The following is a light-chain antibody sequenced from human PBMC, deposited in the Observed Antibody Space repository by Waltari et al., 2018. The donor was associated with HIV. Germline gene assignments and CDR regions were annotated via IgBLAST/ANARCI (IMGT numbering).Light chain of an antibody. V-gene: IGKV1-39*01. CDR1: QKISNY. CDR3: QQSYSPPWT. Sequence: DIQMTQSPSSLSASVGDRVTITCRASQKISNYLHWYHQKPGKAPNLLIYAATSFQSGVPSRFSGIGSGTDFTLTITSLQPEDFGTYYCQQSYSPPWTFGQGTKVEIK. CDR2: AAT. J-gene: IGKJ1*01.